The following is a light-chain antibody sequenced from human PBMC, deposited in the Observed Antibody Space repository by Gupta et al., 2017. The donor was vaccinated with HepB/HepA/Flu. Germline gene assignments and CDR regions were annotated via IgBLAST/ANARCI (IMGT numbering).Light chain of an antibody. CDR3: QTWGTFVV. V-gene: IGLV4-69*01. CDR2: LNSDGSH. J-gene: IGLJ2*01. CDR1: SGHSSYA. Sequence: QPVLTQSPSASAPLGASVKLTCTPSSGHSSYAIAWHQQQPEKGPRYLMKLNSDGSHSKGDGIPDRFSGSSSGAERYLTVSSLHSEDEADYYCQTWGTFVVFGGGTKLTVI.